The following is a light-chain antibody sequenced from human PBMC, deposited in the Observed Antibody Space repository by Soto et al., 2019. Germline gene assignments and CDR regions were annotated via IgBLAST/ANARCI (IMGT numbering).Light chain of an antibody. V-gene: IGKV3-20*01. Sequence: DIVLTQSPGTLSLSPGERATLSCRTSQSVSGYLAWYQQKPGQAPRLLISGASSRATGIPDRFSGSGSGTDFTLTISRLEPEDFAVYYCQQYGSPLLTFGGGTKVEIK. J-gene: IGKJ4*01. CDR3: QQYGSPLLT. CDR1: QSVSGY. CDR2: GAS.